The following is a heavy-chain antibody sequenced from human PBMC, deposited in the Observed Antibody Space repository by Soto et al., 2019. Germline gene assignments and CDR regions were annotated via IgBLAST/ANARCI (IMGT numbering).Heavy chain of an antibody. Sequence: GGSLRLSCAASGFTFSSYAMTWVRQAPGQGLEWVSTIGRTGDTTYYADSVKGRFTILRDNSRNTVYLQMNSLRADDTAVYYCAKRGGDINGYPRLTFDCWGQGTLVTVSS. V-gene: IGHV3-23*01. CDR3: AKRGGDINGYPRLTFDC. D-gene: IGHD2-8*01. CDR2: IGRTGDTT. CDR1: GFTFSSYA. J-gene: IGHJ4*02.